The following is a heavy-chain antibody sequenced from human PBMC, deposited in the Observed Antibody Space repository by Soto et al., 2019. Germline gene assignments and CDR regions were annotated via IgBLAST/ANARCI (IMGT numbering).Heavy chain of an antibody. J-gene: IGHJ4*02. D-gene: IGHD5-12*01. V-gene: IGHV3-21*01. Sequence: EVQLVESGGGLVKPGGSLRLSCAASGFTFSSYSINWVRQAPGKGLEWVSSISSSSSYIYYADSVKGRFTISRDNAKNSLYLQMNSLRAEDTAVYYCAREVSKYSGYDFDYWGQGTLVTVSS. CDR2: ISSSSSYI. CDR1: GFTFSSYS. CDR3: AREVSKYSGYDFDY.